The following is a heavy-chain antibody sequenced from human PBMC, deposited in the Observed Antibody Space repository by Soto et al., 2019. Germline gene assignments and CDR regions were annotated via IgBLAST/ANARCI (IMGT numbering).Heavy chain of an antibody. CDR3: ARDLREVLRYFGAFEI. Sequence: GGSLGLSCAASGFTFSRYSMNWVRQAPGKGLEWVSSISSSSSYIYYADSVKGRFTISRDNAKNSLYLQMNSLRAEDTAVYYCARDLREVLRYFGAFEIWGQGTMVTVSS. J-gene: IGHJ3*02. V-gene: IGHV3-21*01. CDR2: ISSSSSYI. D-gene: IGHD3-9*01. CDR1: GFTFSRYS.